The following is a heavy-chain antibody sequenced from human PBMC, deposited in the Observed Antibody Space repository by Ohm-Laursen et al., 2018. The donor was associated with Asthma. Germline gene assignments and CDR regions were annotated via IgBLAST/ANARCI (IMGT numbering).Heavy chain of an antibody. J-gene: IGHJ4*02. Sequence: SLRLSCAASGFPFSSYGMHWVRQAPGKGLEHISGISSNGGGTNYADSVKGRFTISRDNTKNTLYLQMNSLTAEDTAVYYCVKDTSYGTSYFDCWGQGTLVTVSS. CDR1: GFPFSSYG. CDR3: VKDTSYGTSYFDC. V-gene: IGHV3-64D*08. D-gene: IGHD2/OR15-2a*01. CDR2: ISSNGGGT.